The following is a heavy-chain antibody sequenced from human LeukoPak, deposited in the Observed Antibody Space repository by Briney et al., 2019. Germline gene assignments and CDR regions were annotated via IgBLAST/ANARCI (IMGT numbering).Heavy chain of an antibody. Sequence: PGGSLRLSCAASGFTVSRNYMSWVRQAPGKGLEWVSVISSGDTTYYADSVKGGFTISRDSSNNTLYLQMNSLRAEDTAVYFCARGPRLERHGMDVWGQGTTVTVSS. D-gene: IGHD1-1*01. CDR3: ARGPRLERHGMDV. CDR2: ISSGDTT. CDR1: GFTVSRNY. J-gene: IGHJ6*02. V-gene: IGHV3-66*01.